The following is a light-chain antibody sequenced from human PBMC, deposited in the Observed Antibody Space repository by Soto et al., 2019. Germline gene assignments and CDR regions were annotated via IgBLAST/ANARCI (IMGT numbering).Light chain of an antibody. CDR3: SSYTSSSTYV. CDR1: SSDVGGYNY. CDR2: DVS. Sequence: QSVLTQPASVSGSPGQSITIPCTGTSSDVGGYNYVSWYQQHPGKAPKLIIYDVSNRPSGVSNRFSGSKSGNTASLTISGLQAEDEGDYYCSSYTSSSTYVFGTGTKVTVL. J-gene: IGLJ1*01. V-gene: IGLV2-14*03.